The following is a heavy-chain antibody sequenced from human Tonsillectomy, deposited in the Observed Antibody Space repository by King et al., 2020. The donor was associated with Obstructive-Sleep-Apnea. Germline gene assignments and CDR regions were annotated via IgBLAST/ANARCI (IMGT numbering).Heavy chain of an antibody. V-gene: IGHV4-39*07. CDR2: IYYSGST. CDR3: ARADRDIAMGLFDY. D-gene: IGHD5-18*01. Sequence: LQLQESGPGLVKPSETLSLTCTVSGGSISSSSYWGWIRQPPGKGLEWIGHIYYSGSTHYNPSLKSRVPISVDTSKNQFSLELNSVTAADTAVYYCARADRDIAMGLFDYWGQGTLVTVSS. CDR1: GGSISSSSY. J-gene: IGHJ4*02.